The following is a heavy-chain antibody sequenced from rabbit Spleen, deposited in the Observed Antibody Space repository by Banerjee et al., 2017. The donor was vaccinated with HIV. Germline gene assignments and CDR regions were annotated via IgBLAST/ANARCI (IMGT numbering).Heavy chain of an antibody. Sequence: QSLEESGGDLVKPEGSLTLTCTASGFSFSSSDYMCWVRQAPGKGLEWIACIYRDYSRTWYASWAKGRFTISKTSSTTVTLQMTSLTAADTATYFCVRDTWAFNLWGPGTLVTVS. CDR1: GFSFSSSDY. V-gene: IGHV1S40*01. CDR3: VRDTWAFNL. J-gene: IGHJ4*01. D-gene: IGHD3-1*01. CDR2: IYRDYSRT.